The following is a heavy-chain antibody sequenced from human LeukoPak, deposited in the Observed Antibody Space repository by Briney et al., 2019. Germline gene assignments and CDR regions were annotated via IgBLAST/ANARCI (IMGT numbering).Heavy chain of an antibody. J-gene: IGHJ4*02. D-gene: IGHD3-10*01. CDR3: ARDGVVRGVIIY. V-gene: IGHV1-2*02. Sequence: ASVKVSCKSSGHTFNNHFMHWVRQAPGQGLEWMGWIDPNSGGTNYAQKFQGRVTMTRDTSISTAHMELSRLTSDDTAVYYCARDGVVRGVIIYWGQGTLVTVSS. CDR2: IDPNSGGT. CDR1: GHTFNNHF.